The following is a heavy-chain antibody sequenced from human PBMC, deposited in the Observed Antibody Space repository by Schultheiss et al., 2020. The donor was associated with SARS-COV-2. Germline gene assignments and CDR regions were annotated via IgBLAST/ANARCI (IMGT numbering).Heavy chain of an antibody. CDR3: ARARGQGYYYYGMDV. CDR1: GGSISGYY. Sequence: SETLSLTCTVSGGSISGYYWGWIRQPAGKGLEWIGRIYSSGSSNHNPSLKSRVTMSVDTSKNQLSLKLRSLTAADTAVYYCARARGQGYYYYGMDVWGQGTTVTVSS. D-gene: IGHD3-10*01. J-gene: IGHJ6*02. CDR2: IYSSGSS. V-gene: IGHV4-4*07.